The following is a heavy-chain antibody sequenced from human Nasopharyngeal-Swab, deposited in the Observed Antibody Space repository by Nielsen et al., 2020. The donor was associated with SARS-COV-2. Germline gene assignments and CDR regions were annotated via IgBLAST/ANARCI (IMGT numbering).Heavy chain of an antibody. J-gene: IGHJ5*02. Sequence: SETLSLTCTASGASISNSDYHWAWIRQPPGKGLEWIGSIEYSGNSYSSPSLQSRVIISVDASKNQFSLRLTSVTAADTAVYFCARSSRPYFDPWGPGTLVSVSS. CDR1: GASISNSDYH. V-gene: IGHV4-39*01. CDR3: ARSSRPYFDP. CDR2: IEYSGNS. D-gene: IGHD2-2*01.